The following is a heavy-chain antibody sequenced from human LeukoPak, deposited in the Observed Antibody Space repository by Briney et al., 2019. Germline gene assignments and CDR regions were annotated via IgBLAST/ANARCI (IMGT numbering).Heavy chain of an antibody. CDR1: GFTVSGNY. D-gene: IGHD6-19*01. CDR3: ARETVTSGWYLY. J-gene: IGHJ4*02. CDR2: IYKEGNT. V-gene: IGHV3-53*01. Sequence: VGYLRMASAASGFTVSGNYMSCVRQAPVNGLQWVSTIYKEGNTFYADSVRGRCTLSRDNSKNTLYLQMNSLRAEDTAIYYCARETVTSGWYLYWGQGTLVTVSS.